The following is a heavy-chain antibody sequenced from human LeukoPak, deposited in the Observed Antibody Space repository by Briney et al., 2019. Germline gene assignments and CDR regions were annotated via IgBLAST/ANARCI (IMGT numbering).Heavy chain of an antibody. J-gene: IGHJ5*02. D-gene: IGHD6-13*01. CDR2: FDVEDGET. CDR1: GYTLTELS. Sequence: ASVKVSCKVSGYTLTELSLHWLRQPPGKGLEWMGGFDVEDGETNYAQKFQGRVTMTENTSRDRAFMELSSLRSEDTAVSYCATTVYSSWYLSPTPLAWFDPWGQGTLVTVSS. V-gene: IGHV1-24*01. CDR3: ATTVYSSWYLSPTPLAWFDP.